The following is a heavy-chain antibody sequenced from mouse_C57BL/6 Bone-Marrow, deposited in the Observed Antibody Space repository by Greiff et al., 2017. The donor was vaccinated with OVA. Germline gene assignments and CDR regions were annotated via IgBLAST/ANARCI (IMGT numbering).Heavy chain of an antibody. Sequence: EVQLQQSGAELVRPGASVKLSCTASGFNIKDDYMHWVKQRPEQGLEWIGWIDPEHGDTAYASKFQGKATITADTSSNTAYLQLSSLASEDTAVDYCTTGDYYGSSLWFAYWGQGTLVTVSA. CDR1: GFNIKDDY. CDR2: IDPEHGDT. J-gene: IGHJ3*01. D-gene: IGHD1-1*01. V-gene: IGHV14-4*01. CDR3: TTGDYYGSSLWFAY.